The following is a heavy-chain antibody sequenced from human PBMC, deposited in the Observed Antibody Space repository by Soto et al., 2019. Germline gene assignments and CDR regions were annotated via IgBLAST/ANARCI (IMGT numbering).Heavy chain of an antibody. V-gene: IGHV1-2*02. J-gene: IGHJ4*02. Sequence: ASVKVSCKASGYTFTGYYMHWVRQAPGQGLEWMGWINPNSGGTNYAQKFQGRVTMTRDTSISTAYMELSRLRSDDTAVYYCARSTDDFWSGYYLDYWGQGTLVTVSS. D-gene: IGHD3-3*01. CDR2: INPNSGGT. CDR3: ARSTDDFWSGYYLDY. CDR1: GYTFTGYY.